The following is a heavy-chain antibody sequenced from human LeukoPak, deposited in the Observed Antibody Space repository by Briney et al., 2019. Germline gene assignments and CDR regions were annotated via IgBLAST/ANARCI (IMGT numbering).Heavy chain of an antibody. J-gene: IGHJ4*02. CDR1: GYTLTELS. V-gene: IGHV1-24*01. CDR3: ARGSGATPFYYFDY. CDR2: FDPEDGET. D-gene: IGHD1-26*01. Sequence: ASVKVSCKVSGYTLTELSMHWVRQAPGKGLEWMGGFDPEDGETIYAQKFQGRVTMTTDTSTSTAYMELRSLRSDDTAVYYCARGSGATPFYYFDYWGQGTLVTVSS.